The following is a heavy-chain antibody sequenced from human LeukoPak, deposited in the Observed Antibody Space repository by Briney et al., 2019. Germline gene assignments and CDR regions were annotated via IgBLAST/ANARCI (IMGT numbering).Heavy chain of an antibody. CDR2: ISGGGGST. V-gene: IGHV3-23*01. Sequence: PGGSLRLSCEVSGFTFSSHAVGWVRQAPGDGLERVSVISGGGGSTYYADSLKGRFTISRDNSKNTLNLQMNSLTAADTAVYYCAKGVGEFGFRFDSWGQGTLVTVSS. D-gene: IGHD3-16*01. J-gene: IGHJ4*02. CDR1: GFTFSSHA. CDR3: AKGVGEFGFRFDS.